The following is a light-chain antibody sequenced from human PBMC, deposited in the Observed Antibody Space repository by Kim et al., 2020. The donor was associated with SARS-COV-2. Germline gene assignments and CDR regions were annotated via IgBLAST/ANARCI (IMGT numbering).Light chain of an antibody. CDR3: QYYNGYPIT. CDR1: QSINNW. V-gene: IGKV1-5*03. Sequence: DIQMTQSPSTLSASVGDRVTITCRASQSINNWLAWYQQKPGKAPKLLIYKASSLERGVPSRFSGSGSGTEFTLTISSLQPDDFASYYCQYYNGYPITFGGGTKVDSK. CDR2: KAS. J-gene: IGKJ4*01.